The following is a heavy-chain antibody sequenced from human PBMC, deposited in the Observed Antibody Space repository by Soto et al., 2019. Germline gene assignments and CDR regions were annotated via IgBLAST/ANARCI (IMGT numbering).Heavy chain of an antibody. CDR2: ISWDGGST. CDR3: AKDKGGSYYYYYGMDV. V-gene: IGHV3-43D*03. D-gene: IGHD1-26*01. CDR1: GFTFDDYA. J-gene: IGHJ6*02. Sequence: GGSLRLSCAASGFTFDDYAMHWVRQAPGKGLEWVSLISWDGGSTYYADSVKGRFTISRDNSKNSLCLQMNSLRAEDTAVYYCAKDKGGSYYYYYGMDVWGQGTTVTVSS.